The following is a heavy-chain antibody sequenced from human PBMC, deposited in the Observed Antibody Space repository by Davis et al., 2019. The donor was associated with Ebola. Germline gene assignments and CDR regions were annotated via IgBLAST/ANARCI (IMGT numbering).Heavy chain of an antibody. Sequence: HTGGSLRLSCVPSGFTFSSYWMHWARQAPGKGLVWVSRISPDGGRTGYADSVKGRFTISRDNAKNTVYLQMNSLKAEDTAVYYCTRDFDRVREWGQGTLVTVSS. V-gene: IGHV3-74*01. CDR2: ISPDGGRT. CDR3: TRDFDRVRE. D-gene: IGHD3-22*01. J-gene: IGHJ4*02. CDR1: GFTFSSYW.